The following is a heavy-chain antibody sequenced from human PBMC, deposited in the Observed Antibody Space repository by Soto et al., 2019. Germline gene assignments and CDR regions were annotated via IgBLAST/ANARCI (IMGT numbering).Heavy chain of an antibody. V-gene: IGHV6-1*01. CDR3: ARESHRYYYGMDV. J-gene: IGHJ6*02. Sequence: SQPLPLTCAISGGSVSSNSAAWNLFRQSPSRGLEWLGRTYYRSKWYNDYAVSVKSRITINPDTSKNQFSLQLNSVTPEDTAVYYCARESHRYYYGMDVWGQGTTVTV. CDR1: GGSVSSNSAA. CDR2: TYYRSKWYN.